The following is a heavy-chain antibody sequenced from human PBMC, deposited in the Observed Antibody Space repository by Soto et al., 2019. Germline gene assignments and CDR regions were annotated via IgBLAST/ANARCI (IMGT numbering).Heavy chain of an antibody. CDR1: GFTFSSYA. J-gene: IGHJ4*02. Sequence: GGSLRLSWAASGFTFSSYAMHWVRQAPGKGLEWVAVISYDGSNKYYAESVGGRFTISRDNSKNTLYLQMNSLRAEDTAVYYCARDLATVVTQYYFDYWGQGTLVTVSS. CDR3: ARDLATVVTQYYFDY. D-gene: IGHD4-17*01. CDR2: ISYDGSNK. V-gene: IGHV3-30-3*01.